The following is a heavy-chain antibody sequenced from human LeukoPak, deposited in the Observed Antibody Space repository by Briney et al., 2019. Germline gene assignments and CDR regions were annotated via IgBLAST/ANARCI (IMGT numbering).Heavy chain of an antibody. Sequence: GRSVRLLCAVSGYTFSSHGMHWVSQAPGKGLEWVAAIWYDGSYKYYADSVKGRFTISRDNSKNMLYLQMDSLRGEDTALYYCARLWGSVSGYFDYWGQETLVPVSS. CDR3: ARLWGSVSGYFDY. D-gene: IGHD2-21*01. J-gene: IGHJ4*02. CDR1: GYTFSSHG. V-gene: IGHV3-33*01. CDR2: IWYDGSYK.